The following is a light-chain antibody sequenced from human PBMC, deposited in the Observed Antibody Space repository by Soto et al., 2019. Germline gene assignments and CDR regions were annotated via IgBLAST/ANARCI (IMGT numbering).Light chain of an antibody. CDR3: AAWDDSLSVV. Sequence: QCVLTQPPSASGAPGQKVSISCSGSSSNIGNDYVYWYRQLPGTAPKLLIYRNNQRPSEVPDRFSASKSGTSASLAINGLRSEDEADYYCAAWDDSLSVVFGGGTQLTVL. J-gene: IGLJ3*02. CDR2: RNN. CDR1: SSNIGNDY. V-gene: IGLV1-47*01.